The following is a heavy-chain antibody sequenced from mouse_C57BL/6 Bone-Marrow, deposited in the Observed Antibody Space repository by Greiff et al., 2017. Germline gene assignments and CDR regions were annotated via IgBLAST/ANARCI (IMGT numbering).Heavy chain of an antibody. V-gene: IGHV1-59*01. D-gene: IGHD4-1*01. CDR3: ARHWTFAY. CDR2: IDPSDSYT. J-gene: IGHJ3*01. Sequence: VQLQQSGAELVRPGTSVKLSCKASGYTFTSYWMHWVKQRPGQGLEWIGVIDPSDSYTNYNQKFKGKATLTVDTSSSTAYMQLSSLTSEDSAVYYCARHWTFAYWGQGTLVTVSA. CDR1: GYTFTSYW.